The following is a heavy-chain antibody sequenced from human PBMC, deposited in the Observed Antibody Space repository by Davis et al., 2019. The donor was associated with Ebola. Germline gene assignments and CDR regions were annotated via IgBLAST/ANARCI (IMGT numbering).Heavy chain of an antibody. D-gene: IGHD6-19*01. V-gene: IGHV3-21*01. CDR1: GFTFSSYA. J-gene: IGHJ4*02. CDR3: ARDPGIAVAGSYYFDY. Sequence: GGSLRLSCAASGFTFSSYAMSWVRQAPGKGLEWVSSISSSSSYIYYADSVKGRFTISRDNAKNSLYLQMNSLRAEDTAVYYCARDPGIAVAGSYYFDYWGQGTLVTVSS. CDR2: ISSSSSYI.